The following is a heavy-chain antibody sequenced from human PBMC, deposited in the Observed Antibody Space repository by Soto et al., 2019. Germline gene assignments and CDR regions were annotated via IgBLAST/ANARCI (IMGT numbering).Heavy chain of an antibody. CDR2: INHSGGT. D-gene: IGHD3-22*01. CDR3: APGSEDTVDSSRCYEY. Sequence: PSATLSLTCSVYVGSFSGHYWSWIRQPPGKRLEGIGEINHSGGTSYNPSLKSRVTISVDTSKSQFSLKLTSVTAADRAVYYCAPGSEDTVDSSRCYEYWGQGTPVTVYS. CDR1: VGSFSGHY. J-gene: IGHJ4*02. V-gene: IGHV4-34*01.